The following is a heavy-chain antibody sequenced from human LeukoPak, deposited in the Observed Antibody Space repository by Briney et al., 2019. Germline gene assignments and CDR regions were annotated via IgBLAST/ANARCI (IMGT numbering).Heavy chain of an antibody. Sequence: PGGSLRLSCAASGFTFSNAWMSWVRQAPGRGLECVGRIKSKTGGGTTDYAAPVTGRFTISRDDSKNTLYLQMNCLKTEATAVYYCTTSYFDWLLSAGHWGHGTLVTVSS. CDR1: GFTFSNAW. CDR2: IKSKTGGGTT. J-gene: IGHJ4*01. CDR3: TTSYFDWLLSAGH. D-gene: IGHD3-9*01. V-gene: IGHV3-15*01.